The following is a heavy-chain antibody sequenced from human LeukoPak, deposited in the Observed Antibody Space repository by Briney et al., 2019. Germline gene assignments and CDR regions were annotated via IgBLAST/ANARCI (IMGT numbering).Heavy chain of an antibody. CDR3: VKTYCSITRCSPGFDS. D-gene: IGHD3-10*01. CDR1: GFTFSSYA. Sequence: GGSLRLSCAASGFTFSSYAMSWVRQAPGKGLEWVSAISGSGGSTYYADSVRGHFTISRDNSLTTLFLQMDNLRAEDTAVYYCVKTYCSITRCSPGFDSWGQGTLVTVSS. V-gene: IGHV3-23*01. J-gene: IGHJ4*02. CDR2: ISGSGGST.